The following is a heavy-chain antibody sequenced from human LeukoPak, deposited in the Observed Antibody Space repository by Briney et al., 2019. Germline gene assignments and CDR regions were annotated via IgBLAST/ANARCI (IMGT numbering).Heavy chain of an antibody. J-gene: IGHJ4*02. V-gene: IGHV3-21*01. CDR2: ISSSSSYI. Sequence: GGSLRLSCAASGFTFSSYGMSWVRQAPGKGLEWVSSISSSSSYIYYADSVKGRFTISRDNAKNSLYLQMNSLRAEDTAVYYCAREGGLQLWGFGYWGQGTLVTVSS. CDR1: GFTFSSYG. CDR3: AREGGLQLWGFGY. D-gene: IGHD5-18*01.